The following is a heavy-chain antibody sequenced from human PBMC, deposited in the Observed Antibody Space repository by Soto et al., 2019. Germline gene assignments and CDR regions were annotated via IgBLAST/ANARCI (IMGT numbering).Heavy chain of an antibody. Sequence: QVQLVESGGGVVQPGRSLRLSCAASGFTFSSYGMHWVRQAPGKGLEWVAVISYDGSNKYYADSVKGRFTISRDNSKNTLFRQMNGLRAEDTAVYYCAKDLLRPGRAYGMDVWGQGTTVTVSS. CDR2: ISYDGSNK. J-gene: IGHJ6*02. D-gene: IGHD6-25*01. CDR1: GFTFSSYG. CDR3: AKDLLRPGRAYGMDV. V-gene: IGHV3-30*18.